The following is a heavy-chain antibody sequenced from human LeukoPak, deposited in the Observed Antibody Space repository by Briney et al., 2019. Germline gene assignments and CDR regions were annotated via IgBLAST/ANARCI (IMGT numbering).Heavy chain of an antibody. V-gene: IGHV3-21*01. J-gene: IGHJ6*04. D-gene: IGHD2-21*01. CDR3: ARGHSPGA. CDR1: GFTFSTYS. Sequence: GGSLRLSCAASGFTFSTYSMNWVRQAPGKGLEWVSLISNTGSYLSYADSVKGRFTISRDNAKNSVYLQMNSLRAEDTAVYFCARGHSPGAWGKGTTVTVSS. CDR2: ISNTGSYL.